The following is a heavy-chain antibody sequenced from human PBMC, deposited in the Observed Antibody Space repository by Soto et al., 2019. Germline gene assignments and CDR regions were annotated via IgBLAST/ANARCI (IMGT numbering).Heavy chain of an antibody. CDR3: ARDPGYCSGGSCQNWFDP. J-gene: IGHJ5*02. CDR1: GGSISSGDYY. V-gene: IGHV4-30-4*01. D-gene: IGHD2-15*01. CDR2: IYYSGST. Sequence: SETLSLTCTASGGSISSGDYYWSWIRQPPGKGLEWIGYIYYSGSTYYNPSLKSRVTISVDTSKNQFSLKLSSVTAADTAVYYCARDPGYCSGGSCQNWFDPWGQGTLVTVSS.